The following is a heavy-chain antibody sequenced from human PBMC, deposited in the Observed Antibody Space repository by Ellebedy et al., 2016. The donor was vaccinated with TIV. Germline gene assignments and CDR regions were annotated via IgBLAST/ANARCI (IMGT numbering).Heavy chain of an antibody. CDR2: VNKDGSVT. Sequence: GESLKISCAASGFTFSNYYIHWVRQAPGKRLVWVSRVNKDGSVTNYADFVRGRFTISRDTAKNTVYLQMNSLGAEDTAVYYCVRDNDRYSFDYWGQGTLVTVSS. V-gene: IGHV3-74*01. CDR3: VRDNDRYSFDY. CDR1: GFTFSNYY. D-gene: IGHD2-15*01. J-gene: IGHJ4*02.